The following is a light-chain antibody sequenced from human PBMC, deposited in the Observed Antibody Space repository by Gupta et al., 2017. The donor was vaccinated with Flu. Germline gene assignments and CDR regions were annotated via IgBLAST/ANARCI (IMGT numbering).Light chain of an antibody. CDR1: QSVSSSY. V-gene: IGKV3-20*01. CDR2: GAS. J-gene: IGKJ2*01. Sequence: EIVLTQSPGTLSLSPGERATLPCRASQSVSSSYLAWYQQKPGQAPRLLIYGASSRATGIPDRFSGSGSGTXFTLTIXRLEPEDFAVYYCQQEGSSPYTFGXGTKLEIK. CDR3: QQEGSSPYT.